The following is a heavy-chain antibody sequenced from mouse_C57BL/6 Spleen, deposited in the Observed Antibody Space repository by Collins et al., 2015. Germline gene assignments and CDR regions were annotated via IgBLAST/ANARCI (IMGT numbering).Heavy chain of an antibody. CDR1: GYSITSDYA. CDR2: ISYSGST. D-gene: IGHD1-2*01. CDR3: ARGTTATGYFDV. Sequence: DVQLQESGPGLVKPSQSLSLTCTVTGYSITSDYAWNWIRQFPGNKLEWMGYISYSGSTSYNPSLKSRISITRDTSKNQFFLQLNSVTTEDTATYYCARGTTATGYFDVWGAGTTVTVSS. V-gene: IGHV3-2*02. J-gene: IGHJ1*01.